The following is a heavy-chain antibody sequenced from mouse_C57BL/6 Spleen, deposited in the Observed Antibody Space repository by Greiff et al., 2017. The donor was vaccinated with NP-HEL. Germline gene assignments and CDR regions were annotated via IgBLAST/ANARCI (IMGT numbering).Heavy chain of an antibody. CDR3: ARSHYYFDY. D-gene: IGHD1-2*01. Sequence: EVQLMESGGGLVQPGGSLSLSCAASGFTFTDYYMSWVRQPPGKALEWLGFIRNKANGYTTEYSASVKGRFTISRDNSQSILYLQMNALRAEDSATYYCARSHYYFDYWGQGTTLTVSS. V-gene: IGHV7-3*01. CDR2: IRNKANGYTT. J-gene: IGHJ2*01. CDR1: GFTFTDYY.